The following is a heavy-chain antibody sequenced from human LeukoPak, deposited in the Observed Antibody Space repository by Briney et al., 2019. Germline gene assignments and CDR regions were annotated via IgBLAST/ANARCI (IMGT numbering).Heavy chain of an antibody. CDR3: ARDGLYCSSTSCWRKRPGYFDY. J-gene: IGHJ4*02. Sequence: GASVKVPCKASGGTFSSYAISWVRQAPGQGLEWMGRIIPIFGTANYAQKFQGRVTITADKSTSTAYMELSSLRSEDTAVYYCARDGLYCSSTSCWRKRPGYFDYWGQGTLVTVSS. CDR2: IIPIFGTA. CDR1: GGTFSSYA. V-gene: IGHV1-69*06. D-gene: IGHD2-2*01.